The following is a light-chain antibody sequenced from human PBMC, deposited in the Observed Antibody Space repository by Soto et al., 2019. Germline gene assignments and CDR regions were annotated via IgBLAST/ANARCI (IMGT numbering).Light chain of an antibody. Sequence: QSALTQPRSVSGSPGQSVTISCTGTSSDVGGYNYVSWYQQHPGKAPKLMIYDVSKRPSGVPDRFSGSKSGNTASLTISGLQAEDEADYYCCSYAGSYTNWVFGGGTKLPVL. CDR2: DVS. CDR3: CSYAGSYTNWV. CDR1: SSDVGGYNY. J-gene: IGLJ3*02. V-gene: IGLV2-11*01.